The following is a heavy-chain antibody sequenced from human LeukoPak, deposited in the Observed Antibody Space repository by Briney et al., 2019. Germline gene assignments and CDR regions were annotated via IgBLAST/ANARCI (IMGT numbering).Heavy chain of an antibody. V-gene: IGHV4-34*01. CDR1: GGSFSGFR. CDR3: ARHNGHGYSSSWYYFDY. D-gene: IGHD6-13*01. J-gene: IGHJ4*02. CDR2: INHSGGT. Sequence: SETLSLTCAVSGGSFSGFRWHWIRQPPGKGPEWIGEINHSGGTTYNPSLKSRVTISVDTSKNQFSLKLSSVTAADTAVYYCARHNGHGYSSSWYYFDYWGQGTLVTVSS.